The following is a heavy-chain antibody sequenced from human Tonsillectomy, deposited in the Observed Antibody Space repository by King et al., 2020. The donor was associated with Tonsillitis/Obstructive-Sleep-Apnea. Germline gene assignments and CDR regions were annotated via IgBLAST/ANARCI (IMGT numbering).Heavy chain of an antibody. CDR1: GFTFNNDW. J-gene: IGHJ4*02. D-gene: IGHD3-16*01. CDR2: IRIKNDGGTT. Sequence: VQLVESGGGLVKPGGSLRLSCSASGFTFNNDWMSWVRQAPGEGLEWGGRIRIKNDGGTTDYTAPVTGRFTISRDDSKNALYLQMKSLKTEDTAVYYCTTDSRWEGGENYWGQGTLVTVSS. V-gene: IGHV3-15*01. CDR3: TTDSRWEGGENY.